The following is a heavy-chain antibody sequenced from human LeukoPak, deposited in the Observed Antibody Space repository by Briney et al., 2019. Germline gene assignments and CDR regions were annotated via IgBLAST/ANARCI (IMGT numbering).Heavy chain of an antibody. CDR2: INSDGSST. CDR3: ARGVSPAVVNPHGY. CDR1: GFTFSSYW. D-gene: IGHD4-23*01. Sequence: PGGSLRLSCAASGFTFSSYWMHWVRQAPGKGLVWVSRINSDGSSTIYADSVKGRFTISRDNAKNTLYLQMNSLRAEDTAVYYCARGVSPAVVNPHGYWGQGTLVTVSS. V-gene: IGHV3-74*01. J-gene: IGHJ4*02.